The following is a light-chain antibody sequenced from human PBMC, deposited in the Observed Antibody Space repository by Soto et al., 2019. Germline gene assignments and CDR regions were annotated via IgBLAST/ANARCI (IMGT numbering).Light chain of an antibody. CDR1: QDIRND. J-gene: IGKJ5*01. CDR3: LHDYNYLIT. Sequence: AIQMTQSPSSLSASVGDRVTITCRASQDIRNDLGWFQQKPGKAPKLLIYAVSTLESGVPSRFSGSGSGTYFTLTISSLQPEDFATYFCLHDYNYLITFGQGTRLEIK. V-gene: IGKV1-6*01. CDR2: AVS.